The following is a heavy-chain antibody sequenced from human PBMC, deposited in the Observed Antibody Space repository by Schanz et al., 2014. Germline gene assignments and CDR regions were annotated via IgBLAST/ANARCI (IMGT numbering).Heavy chain of an antibody. Sequence: EVQLVQSGGGLVQPGGSLRLSCSASGFTFSIYAMHWVRQAPGKGPEWVSYIGNGGVTIYYADSVKGRFTISRDNSKNSLYLQMNSLRAEDTAVYYCARIGGSVFDYWAQGTLVTVSS. V-gene: IGHV3-48*04. J-gene: IGHJ4*02. CDR3: ARIGGSVFDY. CDR1: GFTFSIYA. CDR2: IGNGGVTI. D-gene: IGHD3-10*01.